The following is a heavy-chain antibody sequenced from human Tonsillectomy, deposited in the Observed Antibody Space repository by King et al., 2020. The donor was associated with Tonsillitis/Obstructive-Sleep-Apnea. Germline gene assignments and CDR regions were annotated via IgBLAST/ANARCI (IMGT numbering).Heavy chain of an antibody. CDR2: IIPIFGTA. V-gene: IGHV1-69*01. CDR1: GGTFSSYA. J-gene: IGHJ6*03. CDR3: ARATVVPAEPHSYYYYYMDV. D-gene: IGHD2-2*01. Sequence: QLVQSGAEVKKPGSSVKVSCKASGGTFSSYAISWVRQAPGQGLEWMGGIIPIFGTANYAQKFQGRVTITADESTSTAYMELSSLRSEDTAVYYCARATVVPAEPHSYYYYYMDVWGKGTPVTVSS.